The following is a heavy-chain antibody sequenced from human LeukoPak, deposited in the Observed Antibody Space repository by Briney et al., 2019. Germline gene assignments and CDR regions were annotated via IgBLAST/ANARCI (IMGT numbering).Heavy chain of an antibody. CDR1: GLTFSSYW. CDR3: ARLHGRIAAHFDY. CDR2: INGDGSST. Sequence: GGSLRLSCAASGLTFSSYWMHWVRQAPGKGLVCVSRINGDGSSTSYADSVKGRFTISRHNSRNTLYLQMNSLRAEDTAVYYCARLHGRIAAHFDYWGQGTLVTVSS. J-gene: IGHJ4*02. D-gene: IGHD6-13*01. V-gene: IGHV3-74*01.